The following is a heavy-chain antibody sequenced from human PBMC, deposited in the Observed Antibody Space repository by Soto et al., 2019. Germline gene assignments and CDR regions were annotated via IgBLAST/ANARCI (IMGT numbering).Heavy chain of an antibody. V-gene: IGHV3-23*01. Sequence: EVQLLESGGGLVQPGGSLRLTCAASGFTVRNNGMSWVRQAPGKGLEWVSAITGSGDNTYYADSVKGRFTISRDNSKNTLYLQMHSLRAEDTAVYYCAKGRNSGWNGGDYWGQRTLVTVSS. CDR3: AKGRNSGWNGGDY. CDR2: ITGSGDNT. CDR1: GFTVRNNG. J-gene: IGHJ4*02. D-gene: IGHD6-19*01.